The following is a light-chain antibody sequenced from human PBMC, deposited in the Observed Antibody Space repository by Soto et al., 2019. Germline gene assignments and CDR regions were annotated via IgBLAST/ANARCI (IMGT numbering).Light chain of an antibody. CDR3: MQGSRWLWA. V-gene: IGKV2-30*01. CDR2: KVS. CDR1: QSLVFSDGNIY. J-gene: IGKJ1*01. Sequence: DVVLTQSPLSLAVALGQPASISFRSSQSLVFSDGNIYLNWFQQRPGQSPRRLIYKVSNRDSGVPDRFSGSGSGTDFTLKISRVEAEDVGVYYCMQGSRWLWAFGQGTKVEIK.